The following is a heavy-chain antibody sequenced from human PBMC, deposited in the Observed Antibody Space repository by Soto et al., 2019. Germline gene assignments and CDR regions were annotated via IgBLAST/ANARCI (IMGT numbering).Heavy chain of an antibody. CDR2: IYRGGST. J-gene: IGHJ3*02. CDR3: ARASQGGRKSDAFDI. D-gene: IGHD3-16*01. V-gene: IGHV3-53*01. CDR1: GFTFSSNY. Sequence: GGSLCISSAASGFTFSSNYLSWVRQAPGKGLEWVSVIYRGGSTYYADSVKGRFTISRDNSKNTLYLQMNSMIAWDTAVYSCARASQGGRKSDAFDIWGQGTMVTVSS.